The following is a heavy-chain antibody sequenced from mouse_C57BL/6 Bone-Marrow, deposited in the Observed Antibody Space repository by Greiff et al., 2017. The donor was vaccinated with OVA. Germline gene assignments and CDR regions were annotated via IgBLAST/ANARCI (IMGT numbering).Heavy chain of an antibody. D-gene: IGHD2-4*01. CDR3: ARSGELRVPPDY. V-gene: IGHV1-4*01. Sequence: QVQLKESGAELVRPGASVKMSCKASGYTFNSYTMHWVKQRPGQGLEWIGYINPSSGYTKYNQKFQDKATLTADTSSSTAYMQLSSLTSEDSAVYYCARSGELRVPPDYWGQGTTLTVSS. CDR2: INPSSGYT. J-gene: IGHJ2*01. CDR1: GYTFNSYT.